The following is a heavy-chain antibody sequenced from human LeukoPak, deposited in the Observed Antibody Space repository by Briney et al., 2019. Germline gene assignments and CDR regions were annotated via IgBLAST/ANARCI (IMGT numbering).Heavy chain of an antibody. D-gene: IGHD3-10*01. CDR1: GFTFSSYE. CDR3: AKDILVRGVSAFDP. J-gene: IGHJ5*02. Sequence: PGGSLRLSCAASGFTFSSYEMNWVRQAPGKGLEWVSLISGTGGSTYYADSVKGRFTISRDNAKNSLYLQMNSLRAEDTALYYCAKDILVRGVSAFDPWGQGTLVTVSS. CDR2: ISGTGGST. V-gene: IGHV3-48*03.